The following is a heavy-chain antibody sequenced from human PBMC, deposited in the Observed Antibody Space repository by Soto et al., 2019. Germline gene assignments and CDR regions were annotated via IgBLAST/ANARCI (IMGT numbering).Heavy chain of an antibody. Sequence: QEQLVQSGAEVKKPGASVKVSCRTSGYTFTHYYIHWVRQAPGQGVEWLGIINPASGSTNYAQKFQGRVTLTMDTSTTTVYMELSGLRAEDTAIFYCARDLAAGDHWGQGTLVTVSA. CDR1: GYTFTHYY. V-gene: IGHV1-46*01. CDR3: ARDLAAGDH. CDR2: INPASGST. J-gene: IGHJ4*02. D-gene: IGHD6-13*01.